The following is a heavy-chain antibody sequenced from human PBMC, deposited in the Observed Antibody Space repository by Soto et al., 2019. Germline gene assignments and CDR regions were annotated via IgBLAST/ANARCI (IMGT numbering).Heavy chain of an antibody. V-gene: IGHV3-23*01. CDR1: GFTFSTYV. J-gene: IGHJ4*02. Sequence: EVQLLESGGTLVQPGGSLRLSCVASGFTFSTYVMSWVRQAPGKGLEWVSGITGSGGRTWYADSVRGRFTSSRDHSKNTLYLQMNSLRVEDTAVYYCARGLSPYDDSGGDFGYSFDSWGQGTLVTVSS. CDR2: ITGSGGRT. D-gene: IGHD3-16*01. CDR3: ARGLSPYDDSGGDFGYSFDS.